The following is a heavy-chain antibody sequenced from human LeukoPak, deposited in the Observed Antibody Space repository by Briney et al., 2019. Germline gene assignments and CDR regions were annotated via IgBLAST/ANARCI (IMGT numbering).Heavy chain of an antibody. D-gene: IGHD4-11*01. Sequence: GASVNVSCKASGYTFAVYYIHWVRQAPGQGLEWMGIFNPSGDTTSYAQKFQGRVTMTRDTSTSTVNMELSSLRSEDTALYYCARGRTVTNDFDVWGRGTLVTVSS. V-gene: IGHV1-46*01. J-gene: IGHJ2*01. CDR1: GYTFAVYY. CDR3: ARGRTVTNDFDV. CDR2: FNPSGDTT.